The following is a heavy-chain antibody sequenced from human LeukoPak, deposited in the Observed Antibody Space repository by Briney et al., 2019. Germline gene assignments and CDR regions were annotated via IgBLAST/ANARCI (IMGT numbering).Heavy chain of an antibody. Sequence: GGSLRLPCAASGFTFDDYAMHWVRQAPGKGLEWVSGISWNSGSIGYADSVKGRFTISRDNAKNSLYLQMNSLRAEDTALYYCAKAYGGSYFDYWGQGTLVTVSS. CDR3: AKAYGGSYFDY. V-gene: IGHV3-9*01. CDR2: ISWNSGSI. D-gene: IGHD2-15*01. CDR1: GFTFDDYA. J-gene: IGHJ4*02.